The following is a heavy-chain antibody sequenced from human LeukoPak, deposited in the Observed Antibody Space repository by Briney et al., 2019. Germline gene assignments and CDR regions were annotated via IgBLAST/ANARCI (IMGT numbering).Heavy chain of an antibody. CDR1: GFALRNSG. V-gene: IGHV3-33*01. Sequence: GGSLRLSCAASGFALRNSGMSWVRQAPGKGLEWVAVMCHDGGNQYDADSVKGRFTISSDNSKNTVYLQMSSLRAEDTAVYYCARDRVYGDAPEDYYYYGMDVWGQGTTVTVSS. J-gene: IGHJ6*02. CDR3: ARDRVYGDAPEDYYYYGMDV. D-gene: IGHD4-17*01. CDR2: MCHDGGNQ.